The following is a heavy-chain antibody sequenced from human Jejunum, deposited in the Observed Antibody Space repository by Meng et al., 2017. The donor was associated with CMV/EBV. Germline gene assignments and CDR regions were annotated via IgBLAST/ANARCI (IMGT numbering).Heavy chain of an antibody. V-gene: IGHV1-2*02. CDR1: GYTFTDYH. D-gene: IGHD2-21*01. CDR2: MSPNSGDT. Sequence: KASGYTFTDYHLHWVRQAPGQGLECVGWMSPNSGDTTSTQKFQGRVTLTSDTSITTAHMELSRLKSDDTAVYFCARNWGGGSYYLDYWGQGTLVTVSS. CDR3: ARNWGGGSYYLDY. J-gene: IGHJ4*02.